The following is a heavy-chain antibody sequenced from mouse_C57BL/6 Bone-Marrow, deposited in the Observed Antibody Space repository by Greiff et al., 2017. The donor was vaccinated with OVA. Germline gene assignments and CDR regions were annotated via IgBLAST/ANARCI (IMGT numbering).Heavy chain of an antibody. CDR1: GYTFTSYG. Sequence: QVQLKESGAELARPGASVKLSCKASGYTFTSYGISWVKQRTGQGLEWIGEIYPRSGNTYYNEKFKGKATLTADKSSSTAYMELRSLTSEDSAVYFGARLVYYGNYVDFDYWGQGTTLTVSS. CDR3: ARLVYYGNYVDFDY. D-gene: IGHD2-1*01. CDR2: IYPRSGNT. J-gene: IGHJ2*01. V-gene: IGHV1-81*01.